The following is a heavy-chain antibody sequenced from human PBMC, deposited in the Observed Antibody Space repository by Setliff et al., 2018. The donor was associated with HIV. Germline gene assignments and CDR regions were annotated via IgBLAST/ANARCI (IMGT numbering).Heavy chain of an antibody. D-gene: IGHD3-10*01. J-gene: IGHJ6*02. V-gene: IGHV7-4-1*02. CDR3: ARGRRWFGELSPINYYYYGMDV. CDR2: INTNTGSP. CDR1: GYTFTKYA. Sequence: ASVKVSCKASGYTFTKYAMSWVRQAPGQGLEWVGWINTNTGSPTYAQGLTGRFVFSLDTSVNTAYLQVSSLETEDTAVYYCARGRRWFGELSPINYYYYGMDVWGQGTTVTVSS.